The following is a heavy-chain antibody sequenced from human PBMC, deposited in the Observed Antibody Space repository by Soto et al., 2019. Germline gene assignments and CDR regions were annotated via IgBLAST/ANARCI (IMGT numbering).Heavy chain of an antibody. D-gene: IGHD3-10*01. CDR2: IIPLFGTT. CDR1: GDTFKNRV. CDR3: AAELGFGKLSVV. Sequence: QVQVVQSGVEVRRPGSSVKVSCKASGDTFKNRVISWVRQAPGQGLEWMGGIIPLFGTTDFAQRFQGRLTITTDESTTTAYMELSRLRSEDTATYYCAAELGFGKLSVVWGQGTTVIVSS. J-gene: IGHJ6*02. V-gene: IGHV1-69*01.